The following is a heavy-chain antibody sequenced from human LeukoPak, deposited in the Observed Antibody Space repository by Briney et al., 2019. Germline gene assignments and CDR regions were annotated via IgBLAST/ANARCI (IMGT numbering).Heavy chain of an antibody. CDR3: ARGSNYSGKGWFDP. CDR1: GGSFSGYY. D-gene: IGHD3-10*01. Sequence: SETLSLTCAVYGGSFSGYYWSWIRQPPGKGLEWIGEINHSGSTNYNPSLKSRVTISVDTSKNQFSLKLSSVTAADTAVYYCARGSNYSGKGWFDPWGQGTLVTVSS. J-gene: IGHJ5*02. CDR2: INHSGST. V-gene: IGHV4-34*01.